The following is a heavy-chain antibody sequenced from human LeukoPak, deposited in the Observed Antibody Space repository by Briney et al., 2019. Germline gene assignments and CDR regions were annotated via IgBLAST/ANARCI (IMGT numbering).Heavy chain of an antibody. CDR1: GGSISSGDYY. D-gene: IGHD3-10*01. CDR3: AALLVRGVISPPDY. Sequence: SQTLSLTCTVSGGSISSGDYYWSWIRQPPGKGLEWIGYIYYSGSTYYNPSLKSRVTISVDTSKNQFSLKLSSVTAADTAVYYCAALLVRGVISPPDYWGQGTLVTVSS. CDR2: IYYSGST. V-gene: IGHV4-30-4*01. J-gene: IGHJ4*02.